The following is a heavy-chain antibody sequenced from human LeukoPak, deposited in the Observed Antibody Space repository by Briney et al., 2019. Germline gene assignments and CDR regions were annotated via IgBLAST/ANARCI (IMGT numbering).Heavy chain of an antibody. CDR1: GYTFTGYY. D-gene: IGHD3-3*01. CDR3: AREGPFGDGYRFDY. Sequence: ASVKVSCKASGYTFTGYYMHWVRQAPGQGLEWMGWINPNSGGTNYAQKFQGRVTMTRDTSISTAYMELSRLRSDDTAVYYCAREGPFGDGYRFDYWGQGTLVTVSS. CDR2: INPNSGGT. J-gene: IGHJ4*02. V-gene: IGHV1-2*02.